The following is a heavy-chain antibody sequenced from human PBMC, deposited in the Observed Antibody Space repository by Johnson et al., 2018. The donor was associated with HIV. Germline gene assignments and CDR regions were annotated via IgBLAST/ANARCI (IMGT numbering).Heavy chain of an antibody. CDR2: IYSGGST. J-gene: IGHJ3*02. CDR3: ARAYSYGAFDI. D-gene: IGHD5-18*01. V-gene: IGHV3-66*01. CDR1: GFTVSSNY. Sequence: VQLVESGGGLIQPGGSLRLSCAASGFTVSSNYMNWVRQAPGKGLEWVSVIYSGGSTYYADSVKGRFTISRDNSKNTLYFTMNSLRAEDTAVYYCARAYSYGAFDIWGQGTMVTVSS.